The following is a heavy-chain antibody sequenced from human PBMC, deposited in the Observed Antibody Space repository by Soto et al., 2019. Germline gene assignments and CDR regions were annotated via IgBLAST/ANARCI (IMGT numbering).Heavy chain of an antibody. D-gene: IGHD2-8*01. V-gene: IGHV1-18*04. CDR1: GYIFTTYG. Sequence: QVQLVQSGAEMKKPGASVRVSCTASGYIFTTYGISWVRQAPGQGLEWMGWISTYNGNTIYAQNLQGRVTVTTDTSTSTAYMELRSLGSDDTAVYYCVRDELDCTRGVCYTAYYFDYWGRGTLVTVSS. CDR2: ISTYNGNT. CDR3: VRDELDCTRGVCYTAYYFDY. J-gene: IGHJ4*02.